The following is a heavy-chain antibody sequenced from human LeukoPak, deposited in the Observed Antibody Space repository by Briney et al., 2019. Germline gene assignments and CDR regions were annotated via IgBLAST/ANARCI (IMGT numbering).Heavy chain of an antibody. CDR1: GFTFSRHW. D-gene: IGHD3-22*01. V-gene: IGHV3-7*03. CDR2: IKHDGSEK. J-gene: IGHJ4*02. CDR3: ATPLDYYDRSDSHQGGD. Sequence: PPGGSLRLSCAASGFTFSRHWMTWVRQAPGKGLEWVANIKHDGSEKNYVDSVKGRFTISRDNAKNSLYLQMNSLRAEDTAVYYCATPLDYYDRSDSHQGGDWGQGTLVTVSS.